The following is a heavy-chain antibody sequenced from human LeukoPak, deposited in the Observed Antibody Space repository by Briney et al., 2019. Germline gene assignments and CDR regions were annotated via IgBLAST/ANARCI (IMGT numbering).Heavy chain of an antibody. V-gene: IGHV4-59*01. CDR2: IYYSGST. D-gene: IGHD3-22*01. CDR3: AREGAMIVGGFDY. J-gene: IGHJ4*02. CDR1: GGSISSYY. Sequence: SETLSLTCTVSGGSISSYYWSWIRQPPGKGLEWIGYIYYSGSTNYNPSLKSRVTISVDTSKNQFSLKLSSVTAADTAVYYCAREGAMIVGGFDYWGQGTLVTVSS.